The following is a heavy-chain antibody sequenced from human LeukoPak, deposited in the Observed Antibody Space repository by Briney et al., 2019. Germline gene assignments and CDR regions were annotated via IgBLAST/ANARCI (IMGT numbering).Heavy chain of an antibody. CDR2: IHWNSDNT. CDR3: ARGRGGGYYYFDS. J-gene: IGHJ4*02. D-gene: IGHD4-23*01. V-gene: IGHV3-20*04. CDR1: GFTFNDYG. Sequence: GGSLRLSCAASGFTFNDYGMNWVRQSPGKGLERVAGIHWNSDNTGYGDSVKGRFIISRDNAKDSLYLQMNSLTAEDTALYYRARGRGGGYYYFDSWGQGTLVTVSS.